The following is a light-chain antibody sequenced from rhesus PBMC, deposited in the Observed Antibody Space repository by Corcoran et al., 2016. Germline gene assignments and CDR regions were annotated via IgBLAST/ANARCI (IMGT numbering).Light chain of an antibody. CDR3: LQHNNYPRT. V-gene: IGKV1-28*03. CDR1: QGIANY. J-gene: IGKJ1*01. CDR2: DAS. Sequence: DIQMTQSPSSLSASVGDTVTITCRASQGIANYLNWFQQKPGKAPNLLIYDASTLESGVPSRFSGSGSWTAFTLTIGSLQPEDFATYYCLQHNNYPRTFGQETKVEIK.